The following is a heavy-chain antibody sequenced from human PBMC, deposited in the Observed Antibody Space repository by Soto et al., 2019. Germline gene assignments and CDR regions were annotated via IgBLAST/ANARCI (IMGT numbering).Heavy chain of an antibody. CDR1: GYDFTWFH. D-gene: IGHD3-16*01. CDR2: INAGNGNT. Sequence: QVKRVKSGAEVKKPGASVKVSCKASGYDFTWFHIHWVRQAPGHRLEWMGSINAGNGNTKYSQTFQCRVTFTRDTPANTAHMELTILRSEDTAVYYWARPKDDDDYLDSWVQGTLVTVSS. V-gene: IGHV1-3*01. J-gene: IGHJ4*02. CDR3: ARPKDDDDYLDS.